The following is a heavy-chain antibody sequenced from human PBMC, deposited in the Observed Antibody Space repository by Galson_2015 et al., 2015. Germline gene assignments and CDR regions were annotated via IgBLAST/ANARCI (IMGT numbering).Heavy chain of an antibody. CDR3: ARLTPPLQPNYNFWSGFPGGLFDY. J-gene: IGHJ4*02. Sequence: TLSLTCTVSGGSISSGGYYWSWIRQHPGKGLEWIGYIYYSGSTYYNPSLKSRVTISVDTSKNQFSLKLSSVTAADTAVYYCARLTPPLQPNYNFWSGFPGGLFDYWGQGTLVTVPS. CDR2: IYYSGST. V-gene: IGHV4-31*03. D-gene: IGHD3-3*01. CDR1: GGSISSGGYY.